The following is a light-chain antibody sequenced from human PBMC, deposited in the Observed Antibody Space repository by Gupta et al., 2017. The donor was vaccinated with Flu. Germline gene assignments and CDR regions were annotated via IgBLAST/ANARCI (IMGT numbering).Light chain of an antibody. Sequence: EDVLNQFSLPPPVSVGQPAPIPCRSSQSLVHSDGNTYVDWFQQSPGQSPRRLIYEVSSRDSGVPDRVSGSGSGTDFTLKISRVEAEDVGVYYCMQDTKWYTFGQGTKLEIK. CDR3: MQDTKWYT. CDR1: QSLVHSDGNTY. CDR2: EVS. J-gene: IGKJ2*01. V-gene: IGKV2-30*02.